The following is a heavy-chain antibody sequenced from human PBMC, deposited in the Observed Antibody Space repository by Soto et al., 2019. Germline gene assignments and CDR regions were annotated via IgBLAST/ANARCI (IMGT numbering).Heavy chain of an antibody. CDR3: ARGPGGFGDFSLDY. CDR2: IYSVGST. CDR1: GGSISSYY. Sequence: QVQLQESGPGLVKPSETLSLTCTVSGGSISSYYWSWIRQPAGKGLEWIGRIYSVGSTNYNPSLKIRVTLSVDASKNQFSLKLTSVTAADTAVYYCARGPGGFGDFSLDYWGQGTLVTVSS. D-gene: IGHD3-10*01. J-gene: IGHJ4*02. V-gene: IGHV4-4*07.